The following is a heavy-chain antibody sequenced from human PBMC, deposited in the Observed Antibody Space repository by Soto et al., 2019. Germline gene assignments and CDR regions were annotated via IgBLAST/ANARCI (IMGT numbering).Heavy chain of an antibody. CDR1: GCSFDDYA. D-gene: IGHD3-10*01. V-gene: IGHV3-9*01. J-gene: IGHJ4*02. CDR3: ARDVWSRASGPPDS. Sequence: GGSLRLSCAASGCSFDDYAMHWVRQAPGKGLEWVSGISWNSGTIGYADSVKGRFTISRDYAKNSLYLQMNSLRAEDTALYYCARDVWSRASGPPDSWGQGTLVTVSS. CDR2: ISWNSGTI.